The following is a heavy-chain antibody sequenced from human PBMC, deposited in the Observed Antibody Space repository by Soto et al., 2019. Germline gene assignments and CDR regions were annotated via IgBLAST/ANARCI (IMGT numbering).Heavy chain of an antibody. Sequence: RGSLRLSCAASGFTFSDYYMSWIRQAPGKGLEWVSYISSSGSTIYYADSVKGRFTISRDNAKNSLYLQMNSLRAEDTAVYYCARIDDDSSPFDYWGQGTLVTVSS. D-gene: IGHD3-22*01. CDR3: ARIDDDSSPFDY. V-gene: IGHV3-11*01. CDR1: GFTFSDYY. J-gene: IGHJ4*02. CDR2: ISSSGSTI.